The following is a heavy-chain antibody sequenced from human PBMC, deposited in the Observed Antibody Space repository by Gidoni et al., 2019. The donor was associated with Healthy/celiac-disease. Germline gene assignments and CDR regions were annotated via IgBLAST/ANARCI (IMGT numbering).Heavy chain of an antibody. V-gene: IGHV3-21*01. CDR3: ARAPPPLRGRGSFFDY. CDR2: ISSSSSNI. CDR1: GFTFSSYS. D-gene: IGHD3-10*01. J-gene: IGHJ4*02. Sequence: EVQLVEAGVGLVKPGGSLSLSCAASGFTFSSYSMNWVRQAPGKGLEWVSSISSSSSNIYYADSVKGRFTISRDNAKNSLYLQMNRLRAEDTAVYYCARAPPPLRGRGSFFDYWGQGTLVTVSS.